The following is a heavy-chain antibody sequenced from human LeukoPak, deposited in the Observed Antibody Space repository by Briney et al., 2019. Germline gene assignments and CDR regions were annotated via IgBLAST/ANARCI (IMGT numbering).Heavy chain of an antibody. CDR1: GGSISSGGYS. J-gene: IGHJ4*02. Sequence: SETLSLTCAVSGGSISSGGYSWSWIRQPPGKGLEWIGYIYHSGSTYCNPSLKSRVTISVDRSKNQFSLKLSSVTAADTAVYYCARALGSYLDYWGQGTLVTVSS. V-gene: IGHV4-30-2*01. CDR2: IYHSGST. CDR3: ARALGSYLDY.